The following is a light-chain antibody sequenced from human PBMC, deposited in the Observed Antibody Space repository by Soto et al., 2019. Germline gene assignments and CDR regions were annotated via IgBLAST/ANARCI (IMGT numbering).Light chain of an antibody. CDR3: SSFTSSSTYV. Sequence: SALTQPASVSGSPGQSITISCTGTSSDVGGYNYVSWYQQHPGKAPKLMIYEVNNRPSGVSNRFSGSKSGNTASLTISGLQDENEADYYCSSFTSSSTYVFGTGTKVTVL. J-gene: IGLJ1*01. V-gene: IGLV2-14*01. CDR1: SSDVGGYNY. CDR2: EVN.